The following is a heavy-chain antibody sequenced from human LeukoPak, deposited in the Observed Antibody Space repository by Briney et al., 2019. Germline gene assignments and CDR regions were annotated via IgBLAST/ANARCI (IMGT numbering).Heavy chain of an antibody. D-gene: IGHD1-26*01. CDR3: TRGVRALDRKSGSYDAFDV. CDR2: INPNSGGT. V-gene: IGHV1-2*02. Sequence: GASVKVSCKASGYTFTGYYMHWVRQAPGQGLEWMGWINPNSGGTNYAQNFQGRVTMTRDTPISAAHMELSRLRSDDTAVYYCTRGVRALDRKSGSYDAFDVWGQGTMVTVSS. CDR1: GYTFTGYY. J-gene: IGHJ3*01.